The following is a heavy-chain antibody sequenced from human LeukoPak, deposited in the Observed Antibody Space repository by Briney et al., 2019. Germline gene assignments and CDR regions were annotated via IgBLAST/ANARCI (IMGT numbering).Heavy chain of an antibody. Sequence: SETLSLTCTVSGGSISSSSYYGGWIRQPPGKGLEWIGSIYYSGSTYYNPSLKSRVTISVDTSKNQFSLKLSSVTAADTAVYYCARSRRITIFGVVIIRDYYYYYMDVWGKGTTVTVSS. J-gene: IGHJ6*03. CDR2: IYYSGST. CDR3: ARSRRITIFGVVIIRDYYYYYMDV. D-gene: IGHD3-3*01. CDR1: GGSISSSSYY. V-gene: IGHV4-39*07.